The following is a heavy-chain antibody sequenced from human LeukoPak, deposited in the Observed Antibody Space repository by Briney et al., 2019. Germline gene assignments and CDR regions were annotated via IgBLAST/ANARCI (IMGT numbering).Heavy chain of an antibody. CDR1: GFTFSDYF. D-gene: IGHD2-2*02. J-gene: IGHJ4*02. CDR2: ISGSGNTI. Sequence: GGSLRLSCAASGFTFSDYFMSWIRQAPGKGLEWVSYISGSGNTIYYADSVKGRFTISRDNTKNSLYLQINSLRADDTAVYYCAREISDCSTTTCYTLDYFDSWGQGTLVTVSS. CDR3: AREISDCSTTTCYTLDYFDS. V-gene: IGHV3-11*01.